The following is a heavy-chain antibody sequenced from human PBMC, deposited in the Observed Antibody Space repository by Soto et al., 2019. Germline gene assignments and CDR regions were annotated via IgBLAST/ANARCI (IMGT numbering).Heavy chain of an antibody. CDR2: INHNGST. J-gene: IGHJ5*02. CDR3: ARGGGTNWFDP. D-gene: IGHD1-1*01. CDR1: GGPFSGYY. V-gene: IGHV4-34*01. Sequence: PSKTLYLTCAVYGGPFSGYYWSWIRQPPGKGLEWIGEINHNGSTNYNPSLKSRVTISVDTSKNQFSLKLSSVTAADTAVYYCARGGGTNWFDPWGQGTLVTVSS.